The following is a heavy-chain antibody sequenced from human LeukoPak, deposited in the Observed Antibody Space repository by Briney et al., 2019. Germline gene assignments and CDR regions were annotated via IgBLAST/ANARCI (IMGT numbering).Heavy chain of an antibody. CDR2: INRNGGST. V-gene: IGHV3-20*04. CDR3: ARGFRNGPFDC. CDR1: GFTFDDYG. Sequence: GRSLRLSCEASGFTFDDYGMSWVRQPPGKWLEWVSGINRNGGSTDYADSVKGRFTISRDNAKNSHFLQMNSLRVEDTALYYCARGFRNGPFDCWGQGTLVTVSS. J-gene: IGHJ4*02. D-gene: IGHD2-8*01.